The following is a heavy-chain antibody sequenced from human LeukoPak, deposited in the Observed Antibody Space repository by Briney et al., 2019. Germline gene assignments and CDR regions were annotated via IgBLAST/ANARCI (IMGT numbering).Heavy chain of an antibody. J-gene: IGHJ4*02. D-gene: IGHD3-3*01. CDR1: GGTFSSYA. Sequence: SVKVSCKASGGTFSSYAISWVRQAPGQGLEWMGGIIPIFGTANYAQKFQGRVTITADESTSTAYMELSSLRSEDTAVYYCARFSTSNTIFGVVAFDYWGQGTLVTVSS. V-gene: IGHV1-69*13. CDR3: ARFSTSNTIFGVVAFDY. CDR2: IIPIFGTA.